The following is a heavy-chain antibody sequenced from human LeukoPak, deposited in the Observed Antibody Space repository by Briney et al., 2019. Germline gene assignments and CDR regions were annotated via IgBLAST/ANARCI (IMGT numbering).Heavy chain of an antibody. CDR3: VSFYETY. CDR2: INSDGRWT. CDR1: GNYW. D-gene: IGHD2/OR15-2a*01. V-gene: IGHV3-74*01. J-gene: IGHJ4*02. Sequence: PGGSLRLSCSASGNYWLHWVRQAPEKGLAWVSHINSDGRWTNYADSVKGRFTISKDNAKNTVYLQMDSLRAEDTAVYYCVSFYETYWGRGTLVTVSS.